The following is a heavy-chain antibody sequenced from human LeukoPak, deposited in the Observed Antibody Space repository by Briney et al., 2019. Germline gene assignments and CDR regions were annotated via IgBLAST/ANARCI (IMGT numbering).Heavy chain of an antibody. V-gene: IGHV3-21*01. Sequence: GGSLRLSCAASGFTFSSYSMNWVRQAPGKGLEWVSSISSSSSYIYYADSVKGRFTISRDDAKNSVFLQMSSLRAEDTAVYYCARGEATSSSAFDFWAQGTLVTVSS. D-gene: IGHD6-6*01. CDR3: ARGEATSSSAFDF. J-gene: IGHJ4*02. CDR1: GFTFSSYS. CDR2: ISSSSSYI.